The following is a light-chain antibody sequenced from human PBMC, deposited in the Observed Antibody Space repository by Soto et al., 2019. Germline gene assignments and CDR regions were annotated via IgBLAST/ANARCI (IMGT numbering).Light chain of an antibody. Sequence: QSALTQPASVSGSPGQSITISCTGTSSDVGGYTYVSWYQQHPGKAPKLMIYEVSERPSGVSDRFSGSKSGNTASLTISGLQAEDEADYHCSSYGGNDWVFGGGTKLTVL. CDR2: EVS. CDR1: SSDVGGYTY. V-gene: IGLV2-14*01. CDR3: SSYGGNDWV. J-gene: IGLJ3*02.